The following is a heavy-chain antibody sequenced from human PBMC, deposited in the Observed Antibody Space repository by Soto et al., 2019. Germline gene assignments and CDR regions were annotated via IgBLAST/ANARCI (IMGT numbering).Heavy chain of an antibody. Sequence: EVQLLQSGGGLGQPGGSLTLSCAASGFTFNNFAMTWVRQAPGKGLEWVSSVSSGGDNTWYADSVKGRFTISRDNPKNTLYLHMNILRAADTAVYYCAKVQLPHSKYRGGYLLDFWGQGTLVTVSS. CDR3: AKVQLPHSKYRGGYLLDF. V-gene: IGHV3-23*01. J-gene: IGHJ4*02. CDR2: VSSGGDNT. CDR1: GFTFNNFA. D-gene: IGHD4-4*01.